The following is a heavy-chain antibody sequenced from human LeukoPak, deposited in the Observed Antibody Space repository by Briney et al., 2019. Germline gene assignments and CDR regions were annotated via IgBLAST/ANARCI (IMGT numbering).Heavy chain of an antibody. Sequence: GGSLRLSCSASGFTFSSYAMHWVRQAPGKGLEYVSSITNNGDTTYYADSVKGRFTISRDNSKNTLYLQICSLSSEDTAVYYSLKDLLGSGDYWGQGTLVTVSS. CDR3: LKDLLGSGDY. D-gene: IGHD2-15*01. CDR2: ITNNGDTT. CDR1: GFTFSSYA. J-gene: IGHJ4*02. V-gene: IGHV3-64D*09.